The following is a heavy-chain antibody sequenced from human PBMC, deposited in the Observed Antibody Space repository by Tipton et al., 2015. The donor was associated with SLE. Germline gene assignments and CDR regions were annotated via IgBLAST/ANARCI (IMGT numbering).Heavy chain of an antibody. CDR1: GGSISSSSYY. CDR3: ARVRGQWLAYDAFDI. J-gene: IGHJ3*02. Sequence: TLSLTCTVSGGSISSSSYYWGWIRQPPGKGLEWIGCIYYSGSTYYNPSLKSRVTISVDTYKNQFSLKLSSVTAADTALYYCARVRGQWLAYDAFDIWCQGAVATVSS. CDR2: IYYSGST. D-gene: IGHD6-19*01. V-gene: IGHV4-39*07.